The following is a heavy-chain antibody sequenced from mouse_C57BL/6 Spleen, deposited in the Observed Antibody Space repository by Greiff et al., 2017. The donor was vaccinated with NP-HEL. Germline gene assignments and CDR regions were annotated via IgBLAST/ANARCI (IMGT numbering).Heavy chain of an antibody. Sequence: EVQVVESGPGLVKPSQSLSLTCSVTGYSITSGYYWNWIRQFPGNKLEWMGYISYDGSNNYNPSLKNRISITRDTSKNQFFLKLNSVTTEVTATYYCARDDSYYGSSHWYFDVWGTGTTVTVSS. D-gene: IGHD1-1*01. CDR1: GYSITSGYY. CDR3: ARDDSYYGSSHWYFDV. J-gene: IGHJ1*03. CDR2: ISYDGSN. V-gene: IGHV3-6*01.